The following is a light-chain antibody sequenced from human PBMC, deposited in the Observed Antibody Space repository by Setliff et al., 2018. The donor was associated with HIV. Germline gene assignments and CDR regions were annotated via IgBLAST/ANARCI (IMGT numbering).Light chain of an antibody. CDR3: SSYEGSNNWV. Sequence: QSVLTQPPSASGSPGPSVTISCTGTSSDVGTYDYVSWYQQHPGKAPKLMMSEVTKRPSGVPDRFSGAKSGNTASLTVSGLQVEDEADYYCSSYEGSNNWVFGGGTK. J-gene: IGLJ3*02. CDR2: EVT. CDR1: SSDVGTYDY. V-gene: IGLV2-8*01.